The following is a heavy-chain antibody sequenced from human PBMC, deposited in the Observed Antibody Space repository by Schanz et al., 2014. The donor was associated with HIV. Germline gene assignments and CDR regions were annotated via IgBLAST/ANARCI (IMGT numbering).Heavy chain of an antibody. J-gene: IGHJ3*02. Sequence: EVKLSESGGGLVQPGGSLRLSCVASGFTFSTYAMSWVRQAPGKGLEWVSGMRGSDDSTFYADSVKGRFTISRDNSKNTLHLQMNSLRAEDTAVYYCARDGTVPGWYEDAFNIWGQGTMVTVSS. CDR2: MRGSDDST. CDR1: GFTFSTYA. V-gene: IGHV3-23*01. CDR3: ARDGTVPGWYEDAFNI. D-gene: IGHD6-19*01.